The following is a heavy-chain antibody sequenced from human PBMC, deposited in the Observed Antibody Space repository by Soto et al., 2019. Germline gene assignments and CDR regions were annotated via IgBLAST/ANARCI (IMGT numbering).Heavy chain of an antibody. V-gene: IGHV1-18*01. CDR1: GYKFISHS. J-gene: IGHJ6*02. D-gene: IGHD2-21*01. CDR3: ARGAFCGGAPGCRDMDV. Sequence: QIQLVQSGGEVKKPGASVKVSCKSSGYKFISHSITWVRQAPGQGLEWMGRISAYNGNTNYAQKLHGRVTMTTDTSTKTAYMELRSLRSDDTAVYYCARGAFCGGAPGCRDMDVWGQGTTVTVSS. CDR2: ISAYNGNT.